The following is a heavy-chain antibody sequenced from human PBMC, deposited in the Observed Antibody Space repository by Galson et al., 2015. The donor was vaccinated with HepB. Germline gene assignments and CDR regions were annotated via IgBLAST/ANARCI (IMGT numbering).Heavy chain of an antibody. CDR1: GFTVSSVY. J-gene: IGHJ6*02. CDR2: IYTGGST. Sequence: SLRLSCAASGFTVSSVYMNWVRQAPGKGLEWVSVIYTGGSTYYADSVKGRFTISRDNSKNTAYLQMNSLRPEDTAVYYCAKGDVWGSAARNYGMDVWGQGTTVTVSS. D-gene: IGHD3-16*01. CDR3: AKGDVWGSAARNYGMDV. V-gene: IGHV3-66*02.